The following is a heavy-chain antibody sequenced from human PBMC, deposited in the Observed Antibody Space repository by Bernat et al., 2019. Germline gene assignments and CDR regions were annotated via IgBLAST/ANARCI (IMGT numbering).Heavy chain of an antibody. J-gene: IGHJ5*02. V-gene: IGHV3-48*03. CDR3: ASRIAVTGSWRGS. D-gene: IGHD6-19*01. CDR1: GFTFSSYE. Sequence: EVQLVESGGGLVQPGGSLRLSCAASGFTFSSYEMNWVRQAPGKGLEWVSYISSSGGNTYYADSVKGRFTISRDNTKISLYLQLNGLRAEDTAVYYCASRIAVTGSWRGSWGQGTLVTVSS. CDR2: ISSSGGNT.